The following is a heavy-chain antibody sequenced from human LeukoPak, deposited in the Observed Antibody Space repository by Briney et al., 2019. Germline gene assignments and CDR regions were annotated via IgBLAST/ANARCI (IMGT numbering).Heavy chain of an antibody. CDR3: AKIPYSSGWVQNWFNP. D-gene: IGHD6-19*01. J-gene: IGHJ5*02. Sequence: SGGSLRLSCAASVFTFGTYAMSWVRQAPWKGLEWISAISGSGGSTYYADSVKGRFTISKDNSKNTLYLQMNSLRAEDTAVYYCAKIPYSSGWVQNWFNPWGQGTLVTVSS. CDR1: VFTFGTYA. CDR2: ISGSGGST. V-gene: IGHV3-23*01.